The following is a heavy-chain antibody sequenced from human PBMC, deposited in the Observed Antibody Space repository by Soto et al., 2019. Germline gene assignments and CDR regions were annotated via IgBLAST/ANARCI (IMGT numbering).Heavy chain of an antibody. V-gene: IGHV1-69*02. J-gene: IGHJ3*02. Sequence: ASVTVSCQASGGGFSSYTISWVRQAPGQGLEWMGRIIPILGIANYAQKFQGRVTITADKSTSTAYMELSSLRSEDTAVYYCQSGGDYVADAFDIWGQGTMVTVSS. D-gene: IGHD4-17*01. CDR2: IIPILGIA. CDR3: QSGGDYVADAFDI. CDR1: GGGFSSYT.